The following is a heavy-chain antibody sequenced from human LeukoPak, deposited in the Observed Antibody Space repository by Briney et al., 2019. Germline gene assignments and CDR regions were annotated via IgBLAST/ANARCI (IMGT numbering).Heavy chain of an antibody. J-gene: IGHJ3*02. D-gene: IGHD5-18*01. V-gene: IGHV4-59*01. CDR1: GGSISSYY. CDR2: IYYSGST. Sequence: PSETLSLTCTVSGGSISSYYWSWIRQPPGKGLEWIGFIYYSGSTNYNPSLESRVTISVDTSKNQFSLKLSSVTAADTAVYYCASGRGLYSFYAFNIWGQGTMVTVSS. CDR3: ASGRGLYSFYAFNI.